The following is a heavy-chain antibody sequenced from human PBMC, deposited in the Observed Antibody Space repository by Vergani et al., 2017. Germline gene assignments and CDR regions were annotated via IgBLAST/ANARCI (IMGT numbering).Heavy chain of an antibody. CDR3: ARWGTYYYDSSGYSNFDY. D-gene: IGHD3-22*01. Sequence: EVQLVQSGAEVKKPGESLKISCKGSGYSFTSYWIGWVRQLPGKGLEWMGIIYPGDSDTRYSPSFQGKVTISADTSIRTAYLQWSSLKASDTAMYYCARWGTYYYDSSGYSNFDYWGQGTLVTVSS. V-gene: IGHV5-51*01. J-gene: IGHJ4*02. CDR2: IYPGDSDT. CDR1: GYSFTSYW.